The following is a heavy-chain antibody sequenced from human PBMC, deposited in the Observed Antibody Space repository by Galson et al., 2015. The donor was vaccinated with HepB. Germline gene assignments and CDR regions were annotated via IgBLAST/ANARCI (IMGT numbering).Heavy chain of an antibody. D-gene: IGHD2-15*01. CDR1: GYTFTSYA. V-gene: IGHV1-69*10. CDR3: ALVWSRDNVVVPGALDH. CDR2: IIPLLNIA. Sequence: SVKVSCKASGYTFTSYAISWVRQAPGQGLEWMGGIIPLLNIANYEQEFQGRVTIIADKSTRTAYMELGSLRSEDTAMYYCALVWSRDNVVVPGALDHWGQGTLVTVST. J-gene: IGHJ4*02.